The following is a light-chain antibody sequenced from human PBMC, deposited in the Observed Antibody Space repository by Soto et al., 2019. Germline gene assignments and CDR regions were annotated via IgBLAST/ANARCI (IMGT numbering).Light chain of an antibody. CDR3: QQYGSSPPKWT. Sequence: EIVLTQSPATLSSSPGERATLSCRASQSVSSSYLAWYQQKPGQAPRLLIYGASSMATGIPDRFSGSGSGTDFTLTISRLEPEDFAVYYCQQYGSSPPKWTFGQGTKVDIK. CDR1: QSVSSSY. CDR2: GAS. J-gene: IGKJ1*01. V-gene: IGKV3-20*01.